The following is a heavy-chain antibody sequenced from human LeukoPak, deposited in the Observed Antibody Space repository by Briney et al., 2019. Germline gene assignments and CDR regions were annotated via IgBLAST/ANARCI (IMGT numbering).Heavy chain of an antibody. CDR1: GFTVSSNY. Sequence: PGGSLRLSCAASGFTVSSNYMSWVRQAPGKGLEWVSVIYSGGSTYYADSVKGRFTISRDNSKNTLYLQMNSLRAEDTAVYYCASRRWDSSGYYYVDYWGQGTLVTVSS. D-gene: IGHD3-22*01. J-gene: IGHJ4*02. CDR2: IYSGGST. V-gene: IGHV3-66*02. CDR3: ASRRWDSSGYYYVDY.